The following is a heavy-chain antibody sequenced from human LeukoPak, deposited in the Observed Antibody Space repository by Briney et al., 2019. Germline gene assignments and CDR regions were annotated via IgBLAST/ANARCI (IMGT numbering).Heavy chain of an antibody. Sequence: GGSLRLSCTASGFTSGDYAMSWVRQAPGKGLEWVGFIRSKAYGGTTEYAASVKGRFTISRDDSKSIAYLQMNSLKTEDTAVYYCTRHYSSGGGDFDYWGQGTLVTVSS. CDR1: GFTSGDYA. J-gene: IGHJ4*02. D-gene: IGHD6-19*01. CDR2: IRSKAYGGTT. CDR3: TRHYSSGGGDFDY. V-gene: IGHV3-49*04.